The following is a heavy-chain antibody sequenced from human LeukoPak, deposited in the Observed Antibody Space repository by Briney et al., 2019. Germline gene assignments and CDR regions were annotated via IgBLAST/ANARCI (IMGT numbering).Heavy chain of an antibody. J-gene: IGHJ4*02. CDR1: GGSISSYY. CDR2: ISYSGST. V-gene: IGHV4-59*12. CDR3: ARGVAGHFGGFFFDS. D-gene: IGHD2-21*01. Sequence: PSETLSLTCSVSGGSISSYYWNWIRQPPGKGLEWIGSISYSGSTNYNPSLESRVTISVDTSKNQLSLKLSSVTAADTAVYYCARGVAGHFGGFFFDSWGQGALVTVSS.